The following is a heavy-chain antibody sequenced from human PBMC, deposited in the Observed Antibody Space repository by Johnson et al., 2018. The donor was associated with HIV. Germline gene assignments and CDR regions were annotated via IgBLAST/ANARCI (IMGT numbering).Heavy chain of an antibody. Sequence: EVQLVESGGGLVQPGGSLRLSCAASGFTFSNAWMSWVRQAPGKGLEWVGRIKRKTDGGTTDYAAPVKGRFTISRDDSKNTLYLQMNSLKTEDTAVYYCTTDQGYYGDAFDIWGQGTMVTVSS. J-gene: IGHJ3*02. CDR2: IKRKTDGGTT. V-gene: IGHV3-15*01. CDR1: GFTFSNAW. CDR3: TTDQGYYGDAFDI. D-gene: IGHD3-10*01.